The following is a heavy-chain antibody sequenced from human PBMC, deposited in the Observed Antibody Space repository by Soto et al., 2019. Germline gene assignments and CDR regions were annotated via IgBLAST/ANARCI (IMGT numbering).Heavy chain of an antibody. D-gene: IGHD3-3*01. V-gene: IGHV4-34*01. CDR1: GGSFSGYY. J-gene: IGHJ4*02. Sequence: SETLSLTCAVYGGSFSGYYWSWIRQPPGKGLEWIGEINHSGSTNYNPSLKSRVTISVDTSKNQFSLKLSSVTAADTAVYYCARGWIWSGYYRARDRYYFDYWGQGTLVTVSS. CDR2: INHSGST. CDR3: ARGWIWSGYYRARDRYYFDY.